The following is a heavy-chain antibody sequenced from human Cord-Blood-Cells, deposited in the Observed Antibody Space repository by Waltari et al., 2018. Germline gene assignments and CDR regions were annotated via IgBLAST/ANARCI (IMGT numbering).Heavy chain of an antibody. J-gene: IGHJ3*02. D-gene: IGHD7-27*01. V-gene: IGHV5-51*01. Sequence: EVQLVQSGAEVKKPGESLKISCTGSGYSFTSYWIGWVRQMPGKGLEWGGNNLPGGPGNRYNPAFQGQVTISAHKSNNHAHPQWGSPKAPGPGLYYCAGPPNREWVSAFDIWGQGTMVTVSS. CDR1: GYSFTSYW. CDR3: AGPPNREWVSAFDI. CDR2: NLPGGPGN.